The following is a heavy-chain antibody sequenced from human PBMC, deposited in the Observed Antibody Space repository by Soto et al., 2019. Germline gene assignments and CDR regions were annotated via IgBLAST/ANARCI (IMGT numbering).Heavy chain of an antibody. D-gene: IGHD6-13*01. CDR2: INAGNGNT. CDR1: GYTFTRYP. Sequence: ASVKVSCKASGYTFTRYPIHWVRQAPGQRLEWMGWINAGNGNTKYSQKFQGRVTITRDTSAGTAYMELSSLRSEDTAVYYCARIAAAGTGFSGDFDYWGQGTLVTVSS. J-gene: IGHJ4*02. V-gene: IGHV1-3*01. CDR3: ARIAAAGTGFSGDFDY.